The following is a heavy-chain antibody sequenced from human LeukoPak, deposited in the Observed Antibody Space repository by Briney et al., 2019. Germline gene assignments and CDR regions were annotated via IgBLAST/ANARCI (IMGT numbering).Heavy chain of an antibody. CDR3: ARVNRVRVPGGAGYYYYMEV. V-gene: IGHV4-59*01. Sequence: SETLSLTCTVSGGSISSDYWSWIRQPPGRGLEWIGYIYYSGSINYNPSLESRVTISVDTSKNQFSLKLSSVTAADTAVYYCARVNRVRVPGGAGYYYYMEVWGKGTTVTVSS. CDR2: IYYSGSI. CDR1: GGSISSDY. D-gene: IGHD2-8*02. J-gene: IGHJ6*03.